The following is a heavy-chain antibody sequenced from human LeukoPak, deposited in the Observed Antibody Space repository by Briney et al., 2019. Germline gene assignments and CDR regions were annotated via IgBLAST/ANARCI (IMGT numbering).Heavy chain of an antibody. D-gene: IGHD5-24*01. J-gene: IGHJ4*02. Sequence: ASVKVSCKASGYTFTGYCMHWLRQAPGQGLEWMGIINPSGGSTSYAQKFQGRVIMTRDTSTSTVYMDLSSLRSEDTAVFYCARASGRDGYTYFDYWGQGTLVTVSS. CDR3: ARASGRDGYTYFDY. CDR2: INPSGGST. V-gene: IGHV1-46*01. CDR1: GYTFTGYC.